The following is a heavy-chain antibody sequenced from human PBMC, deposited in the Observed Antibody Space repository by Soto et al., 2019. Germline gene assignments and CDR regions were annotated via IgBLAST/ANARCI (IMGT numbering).Heavy chain of an antibody. Sequence: QLQLQESGPGLVKPSETLSLTCTVSGGSISSSSYYWGWIRQPPGKGLEWIGSIYYSGSTYYNPSLKSRVTISVDTSKNQFSLKLSSVTAADTAVYYCARQCTGGSCFSGYWGQGTLVTVSS. D-gene: IGHD2-15*01. J-gene: IGHJ4*02. V-gene: IGHV4-39*01. CDR2: IYYSGST. CDR3: ARQCTGGSCFSGY. CDR1: GGSISSSSYY.